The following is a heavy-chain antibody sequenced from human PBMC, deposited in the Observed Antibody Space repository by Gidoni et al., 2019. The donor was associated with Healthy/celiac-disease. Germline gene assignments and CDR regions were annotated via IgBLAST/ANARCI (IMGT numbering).Heavy chain of an antibody. Sequence: EVQRLESVGGLVQPGGSLRLSCAASGVTFSSSAMSWVRQAPGEGLEGVSAIRGSGGSTYYTDSVKGRFTISRDNSKNTLYLQMNSLRAEDTAVYYCAKPSNRGYWFAFDIWGQGTMVTVSS. J-gene: IGHJ3*02. CDR1: GVTFSSSA. CDR2: IRGSGGST. V-gene: IGHV3-23*01. D-gene: IGHD2-15*01. CDR3: AKPSNRGYWFAFDI.